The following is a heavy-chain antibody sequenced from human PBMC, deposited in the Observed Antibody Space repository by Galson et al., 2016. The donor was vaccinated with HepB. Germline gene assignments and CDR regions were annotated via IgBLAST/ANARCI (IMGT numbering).Heavy chain of an antibody. CDR1: GFMFSSYT. Sequence: SLRLSCAASGFMFSSYTIHWVRQAPGKGLEWVAIISYDGTNKDYADSVKGRFTISRDNSKSTLSLQMNSLTTEDTAVYYCARVWPTYSTRSYGMDVWGQGTAVTVSS. J-gene: IGHJ6*02. V-gene: IGHV3-30-3*01. CDR2: ISYDGTNK. CDR3: ARVWPTYSTRSYGMDV. D-gene: IGHD6-13*01.